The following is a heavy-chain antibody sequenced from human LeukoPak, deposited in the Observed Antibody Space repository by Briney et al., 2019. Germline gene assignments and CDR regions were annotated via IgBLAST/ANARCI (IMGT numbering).Heavy chain of an antibody. V-gene: IGHV4-4*07. J-gene: IGHJ6*02. CDR2: IYTSGST. Sequence: LETLSLTCAVSGGSTSSYSWSWIRQPAGKGLEWIGRIYTSGSTNYNPSLKSRVTMSVDTSKNQFSLKLSSVTAADTAVYYCARDRYTAMVYGMDVWGQGTTVTVSS. CDR3: ARDRYTAMVYGMDV. D-gene: IGHD5-18*01. CDR1: GGSTSSYS.